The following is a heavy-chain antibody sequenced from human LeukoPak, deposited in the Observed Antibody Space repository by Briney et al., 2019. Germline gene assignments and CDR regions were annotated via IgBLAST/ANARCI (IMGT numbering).Heavy chain of an antibody. J-gene: IGHJ4*02. CDR1: GYTFTSYD. CDR3: ARGDYDILTGWIDY. CDR2: MNPNSGNT. V-gene: IGHV1-8*01. D-gene: IGHD3-9*01. Sequence: ASVKVSCKASGYTFTSYDINWVRQATGQGLEWMGWMNPNSGNTGYAQKFQGRVTMTRNTSISTAYMELSSLRSEDTAGYYCARGDYDILTGWIDYWGQGTLVTVSS.